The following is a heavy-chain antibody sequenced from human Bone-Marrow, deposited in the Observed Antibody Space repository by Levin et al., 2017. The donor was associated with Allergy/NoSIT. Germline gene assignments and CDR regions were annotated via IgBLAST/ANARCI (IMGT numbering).Heavy chain of an antibody. CDR1: GFTFSSYS. CDR3: ARETLLGRVVTATTGTYYYYGMDV. J-gene: IGHJ6*02. Sequence: GGSLRLSCAASGFTFSSYSMNWVRQAPGKGLEWVSYISSSSSTIYYADSVKGRFTISRDNAKNSLYLQMNSLRAEDTAVYYCARETLLGRVVTATTGTYYYYGMDVWGQGTTVTVSS. V-gene: IGHV3-48*04. D-gene: IGHD2-21*02. CDR2: ISSSSSTI.